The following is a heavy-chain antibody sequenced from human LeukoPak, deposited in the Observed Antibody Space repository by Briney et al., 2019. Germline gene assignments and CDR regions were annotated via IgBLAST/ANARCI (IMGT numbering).Heavy chain of an antibody. V-gene: IGHV1-8*01. CDR1: RSTFTTYE. D-gene: IGHD2-21*01. Sequence: ASGKFSCKAARSTFTTYEIQWVRQTGGQNIEWMAWMNPKTGTTGYATTFQGRISMTSNTSISTAYMELSSVRPEDTGIYYCARGLLGYYYYYMDVWGEGTTVTVSS. J-gene: IGHJ6*03. CDR3: ARGLLGYYYYYMDV. CDR2: MNPKTGTT.